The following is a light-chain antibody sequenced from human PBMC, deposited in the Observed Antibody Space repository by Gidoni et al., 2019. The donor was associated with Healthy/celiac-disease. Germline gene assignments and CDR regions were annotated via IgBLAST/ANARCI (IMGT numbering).Light chain of an antibody. Sequence: EIVLTQSPGTLSLSPGERATLSCRASQSVSSSYLAWYQQKPGQAPRLLIHGASSRATGIPDRFSGSGSGTDFTLTISRLEPEDVAVYYCQQYDTSPQTFGQGTKVEIK. CDR3: QQYDTSPQT. V-gene: IGKV3-20*01. J-gene: IGKJ1*01. CDR1: QSVSSSY. CDR2: GAS.